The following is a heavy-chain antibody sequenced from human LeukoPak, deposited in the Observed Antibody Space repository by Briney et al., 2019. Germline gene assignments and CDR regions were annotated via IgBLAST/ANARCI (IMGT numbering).Heavy chain of an antibody. J-gene: IGHJ4*02. D-gene: IGHD1-26*01. CDR1: GYTLTELS. V-gene: IGHV1-24*01. CDR2: FDPEDGET. CDR3: ATDRYSGSYLAFDY. Sequence: GASVKVSCKVSGYTLTELSMHWVRQAPGKGLEWMGGFDPEDGETIYAQKFQGRVTMTEGTSTDTAYMELSSLRSEDTAVYYCATDRYSGSYLAFDYWGQGTLVTVSS.